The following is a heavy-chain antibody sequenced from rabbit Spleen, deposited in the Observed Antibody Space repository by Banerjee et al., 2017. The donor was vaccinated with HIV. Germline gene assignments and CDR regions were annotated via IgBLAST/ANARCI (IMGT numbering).Heavy chain of an antibody. Sequence: QEQLVESGGGLVQPEGSLTLTCKASGFDFSSDAMCWVRQAPGKGPEWTACIYNGDGSTYSASWVNGRFTISSHNAQNTLYLQLNSLTVADTATYFCVREAGYGGYGDGNLWGQGALVTVS. D-gene: IGHD6-1*01. CDR2: IYNGDGST. CDR3: VREAGYGGYGDGNL. V-gene: IGHV1S47*01. J-gene: IGHJ4*01. CDR1: GFDFSSDA.